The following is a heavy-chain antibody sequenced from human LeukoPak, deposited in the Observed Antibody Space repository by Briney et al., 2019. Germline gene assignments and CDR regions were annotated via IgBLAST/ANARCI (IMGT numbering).Heavy chain of an antibody. CDR2: TNPNSGGT. J-gene: IGHJ3*02. V-gene: IGHV1-2*02. Sequence: GASVKVSCKSSGYTFTGYYMHWVRQAPGQGLEWMGCTNPNSGGTKNAQRFQGTVTRTRDTSVSTAYMELCRLRSDDTAVYSCVSVPYSDNSGDAFDIWGQGTLLTVSS. CDR1: GYTFTGYY. CDR3: VSVPYSDNSGDAFDI. D-gene: IGHD3-22*01.